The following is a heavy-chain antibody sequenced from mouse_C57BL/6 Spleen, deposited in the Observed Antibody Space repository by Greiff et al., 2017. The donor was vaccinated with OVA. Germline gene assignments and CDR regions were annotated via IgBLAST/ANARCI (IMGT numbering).Heavy chain of an antibody. D-gene: IGHD2-5*01. Sequence: VMLVESGPGLVAPSQSLSITCTASGFSLTSYGVHWVRQPPGKGLEWLVVIWSDGSTTYNSPLKSRLSINKDNSKSQVFLKMNSLQTDDTAIYYCARYSNYDAMDYWGQGTTVTVSS. J-gene: IGHJ4*01. V-gene: IGHV2-6*03. CDR2: IWSDGST. CDR1: GFSLTSYG. CDR3: ARYSNYDAMDY.